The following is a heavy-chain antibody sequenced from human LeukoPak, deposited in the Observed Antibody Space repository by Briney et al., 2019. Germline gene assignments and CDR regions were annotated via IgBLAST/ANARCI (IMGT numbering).Heavy chain of an antibody. Sequence: GGSLRLSCAASGFTFSSSWMTWVRQAPGKGLEWVASIREDGSEKTSVDSVKGRFTISRDNAKNSLYLQMDSLRAEDTAVYYCARGPTNGQAFDYWGQGTLVSVTS. D-gene: IGHD2-8*01. J-gene: IGHJ4*02. CDR3: ARGPTNGQAFDY. CDR1: GFTFSSSW. CDR2: IREDGSEK. V-gene: IGHV3-7*01.